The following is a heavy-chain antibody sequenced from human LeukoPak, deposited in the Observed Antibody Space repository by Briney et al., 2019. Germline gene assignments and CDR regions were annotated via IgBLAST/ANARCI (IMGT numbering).Heavy chain of an antibody. CDR1: EFSISHYA. Sequence: GGSPRVSCTASEFSISHYAMSWVRQAPGKGLEWVSADTSSTTSTYYANSVRGRFTISRDNSMNTLYLQMNSLRADDTAVYYCSKAPLETCTGAVCYYLDVWRKATTLIVSS. D-gene: IGHD2-8*02. CDR2: DTSSTTST. V-gene: IGHV3-23*01. CDR3: SKAPLETCTGAVCYYLDV. J-gene: IGHJ6*03.